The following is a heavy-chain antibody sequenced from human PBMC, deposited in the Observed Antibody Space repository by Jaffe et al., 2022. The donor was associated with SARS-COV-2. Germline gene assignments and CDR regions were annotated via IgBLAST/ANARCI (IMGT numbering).Heavy chain of an antibody. D-gene: IGHD6-6*01. J-gene: IGHJ6*02. CDR2: IDGTGGST. V-gene: IGHV3-64*01. Sequence: EVQLVASGGGLVQPGGSLRLSCAASGFTFSSYAMHWVRQTPGKELQYVSAIDGTGGSTYYASSVKGRFIISRDNSKNKLYLQLGSLRAEDMAVYYCARELTRRDSYYYGVDVWGQGTTVIVSS. CDR1: GFTFSSYA. CDR3: ARELTRRDSYYYGVDV.